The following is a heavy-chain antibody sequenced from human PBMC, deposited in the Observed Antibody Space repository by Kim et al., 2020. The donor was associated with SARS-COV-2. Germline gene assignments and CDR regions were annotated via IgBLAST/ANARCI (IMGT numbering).Heavy chain of an antibody. CDR3: ARGLGYYVTATFDY. J-gene: IGHJ4*02. V-gene: IGHV3-21*01. Sequence: GGSLRLSCAASGFTFSSYSMNWVRQAPGKGLEWVSSISSSSSYIYYADSVKGRFTISRDNAKNSLYLQMNSLRAEDTAVYYCARGLGYYVTATFDYWGQGTLVTVSS. D-gene: IGHD3-10*02. CDR1: GFTFSSYS. CDR2: ISSSSSYI.